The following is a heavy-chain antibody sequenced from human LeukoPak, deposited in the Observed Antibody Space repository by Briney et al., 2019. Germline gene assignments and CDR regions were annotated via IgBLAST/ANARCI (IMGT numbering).Heavy chain of an antibody. CDR3: AKPPRPAAAAGTSIFDY. V-gene: IGHV3-23*01. J-gene: IGHJ4*02. CDR1: GFTYSVYA. CDR2: ISGSGDTT. Sequence: GGSLRLSCAVSGFTYSVYAMSWVRQAPGKGLEWVSTISGSGDTTYSADSVKGRFTISRDNSKNTLYLQMNSLRAEDTAVYYCAKPPRPAAAAGTSIFDYCGQGTLVTVSS. D-gene: IGHD6-13*01.